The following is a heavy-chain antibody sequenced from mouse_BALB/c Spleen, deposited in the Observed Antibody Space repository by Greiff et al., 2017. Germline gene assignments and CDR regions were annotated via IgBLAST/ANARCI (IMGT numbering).Heavy chain of an antibody. J-gene: IGHJ1*01. CDR2: ISSGGST. D-gene: IGHD1-1*01. CDR3: ARKIGSSYGYWYFDV. CDR1: GFTFSSYA. Sequence: EVKLVESGGGLVKPGGSLKLSCAASGFTFSSYAMSWVRQTPEKRLEWVASISSGGSTYYPDSVKGRFTISRDYARNILYLQMSSLRSEDTAMYYCARKIGSSYGYWYFDVWGAGTTVTVSS. V-gene: IGHV5-6-5*01.